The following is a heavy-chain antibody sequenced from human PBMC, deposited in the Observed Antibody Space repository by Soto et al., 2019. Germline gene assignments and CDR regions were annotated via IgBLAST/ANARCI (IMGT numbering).Heavy chain of an antibody. CDR3: ARENSGYSSGWSFDY. J-gene: IGHJ4*02. CDR1: GFTFSSYA. V-gene: IGHV3-30-3*01. CDR2: ISYDGSNK. Sequence: ESGGGVVQPGRSLRLSCAASGFTFSSYAMHWVRQAPGKGLEWVAVISYDGSNKYYADSVKGRFTISRDNSKNTLYLQMNSLRAEDTAVYYCARENSGYSSGWSFDYWGQGTLVTVSS. D-gene: IGHD6-19*01.